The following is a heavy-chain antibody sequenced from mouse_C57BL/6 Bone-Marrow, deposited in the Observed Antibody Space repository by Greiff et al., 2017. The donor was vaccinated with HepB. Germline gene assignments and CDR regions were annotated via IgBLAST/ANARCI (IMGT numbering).Heavy chain of an antibody. J-gene: IGHJ4*01. CDR3: ARSYKGDY. D-gene: IGHD1-3*01. CDR2: IYPGDGDT. CDR1: GYAFSSSW. V-gene: IGHV1-82*01. Sequence: VQLQQSGPELVKPGASVKISCKASGYAFSSSWMNWVKQRPGKGLEWIGRIYPGDGDTNYNGKFKGKATLTADKSSSTAYMQLSSLTSEDSAVYICARSYKGDYWGQGTSVTVSS.